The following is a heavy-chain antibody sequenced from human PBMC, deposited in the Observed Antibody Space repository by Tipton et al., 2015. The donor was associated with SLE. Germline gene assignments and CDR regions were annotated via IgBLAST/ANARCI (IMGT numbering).Heavy chain of an antibody. D-gene: IGHD4-17*01. CDR3: ARLYGDYSAFDY. V-gene: IGHV4-34*01. J-gene: IGHJ4*02. CDR1: GGSFSGYY. Sequence: GSLRLSCAVYGGSFSGYYWSWIRQPPGKGLEWIGEINHSGSTNHSGGTKYNPSLKSRVTISVDTSRNQFSLKLSSVTAADTAVYYCARLYGDYSAFDYWGQGTLVTVSS. CDR2: INHSGSTNHSGGT.